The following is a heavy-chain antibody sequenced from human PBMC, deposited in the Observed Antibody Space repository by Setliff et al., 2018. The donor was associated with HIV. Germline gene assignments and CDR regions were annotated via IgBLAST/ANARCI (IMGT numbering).Heavy chain of an antibody. J-gene: IGHJ4*02. D-gene: IGHD3-3*01. Sequence: SETLSLTCVVYGGSLSGHFWSWIRQPPGKGLEWIGEINRSGSTNYNPSLKSRVTISVDRSKNQFFLKLTSVTAADTAVYYCARGSYRGSGYFVRYFDSWAQGMLVTVSS. CDR1: GGSLSGHF. V-gene: IGHV4-34*01. CDR2: INRSGST. CDR3: ARGSYRGSGYFVRYFDS.